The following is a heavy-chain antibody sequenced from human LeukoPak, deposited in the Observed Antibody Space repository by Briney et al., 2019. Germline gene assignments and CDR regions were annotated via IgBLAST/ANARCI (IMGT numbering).Heavy chain of an antibody. CDR3: ASDPNGDYVGALDY. CDR2: VTARGGAT. Sequence: PPGGSHRLSCVDSGVSFSWYALAWVRQAPGKGLEWVAAVTARGGATHYVDSVKGRFTISRDNSKNTMYLQMNSLRSEDTAIYYCASDPNGDYVGALDYWGRGTLVTVSS. CDR1: GVSFSWYA. D-gene: IGHD2-8*01. J-gene: IGHJ4*01. V-gene: IGHV3-23*01.